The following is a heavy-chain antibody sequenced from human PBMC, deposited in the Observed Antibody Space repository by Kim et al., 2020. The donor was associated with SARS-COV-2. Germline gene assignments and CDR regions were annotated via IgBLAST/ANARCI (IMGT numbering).Heavy chain of an antibody. CDR2: IYHSGST. J-gene: IGHJ6*02. V-gene: IGHV4-59*11. D-gene: IGHD3-10*01. Sequence: SETLSLTCTVSGASISSHYWNWIRQSPGRGLEWIGYIYHSGSTDYNPSLKSRVSMSIDVSKNQFTLRLRSVAAADSAIYYCARDTVRGGTHVWGQGTTVTVSS. CDR1: GASISSHY. CDR3: ARDTVRGGTHV.